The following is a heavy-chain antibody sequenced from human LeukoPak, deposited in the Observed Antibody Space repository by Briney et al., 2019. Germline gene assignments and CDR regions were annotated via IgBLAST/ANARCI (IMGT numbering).Heavy chain of an antibody. Sequence: ASVKVSCKASGYTFTGYYMYWVRQAPGQGLEWMGWINPNSGGTNYAQKFQGRVTMTRDTSTTTAYMELSRLRSDDTAVYYCAREGSVVITDNDAFDIWGQGTMVTVSS. D-gene: IGHD3-22*01. CDR2: INPNSGGT. J-gene: IGHJ3*02. CDR1: GYTFTGYY. CDR3: AREGSVVITDNDAFDI. V-gene: IGHV1-2*02.